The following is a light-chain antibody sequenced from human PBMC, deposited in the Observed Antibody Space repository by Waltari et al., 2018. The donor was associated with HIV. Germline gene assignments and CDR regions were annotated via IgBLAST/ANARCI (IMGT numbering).Light chain of an antibody. V-gene: IGLV2-14*01. CDR2: EVS. CDR3: SSYTSGTTWV. CDR1: YNY. Sequence: YNYVSWHQHHPGRAPKLIIFEVSNRPSGVSNRFSGSKSGNTASLIISGLLAEDDADYYCSSYTSGTTWVFGGGTKLTVL. J-gene: IGLJ3*02.